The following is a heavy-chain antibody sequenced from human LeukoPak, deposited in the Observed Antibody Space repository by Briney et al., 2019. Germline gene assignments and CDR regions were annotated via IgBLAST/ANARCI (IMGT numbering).Heavy chain of an antibody. J-gene: IGHJ2*01. CDR3: AKVGIRISLIVVVFTTADDWYFDL. CDR2: NSGCDGST. D-gene: IGHD3-22*01. V-gene: IGHV3-23*01. Sequence: SGGSLRLSCAASGFTFCNYAMSWVRQAPGKGLEWVSGNSGCDGSTYYADSMKGRRTISRDNSENTLYLQMDSLRAEDTAVYYCAKVGIRISLIVVVFTTADDWYFDLWGRGTLVTVSS. CDR1: GFTFCNYA.